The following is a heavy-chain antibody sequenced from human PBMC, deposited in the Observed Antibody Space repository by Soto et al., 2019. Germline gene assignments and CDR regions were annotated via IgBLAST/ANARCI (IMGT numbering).Heavy chain of an antibody. J-gene: IGHJ6*02. V-gene: IGHV1-69*13. CDR1: GGTFSSYA. CDR2: IIPIFGTA. D-gene: IGHD5-12*01. CDR3: ARIVGYGGYTLVFFCYYYHREVWAF. Sequence: GASVKVSCKASGGTFSSYAISWVRQAPGQGLEWMGGIIPIFGTANYAQKFQGRVTITADESTSTAYMELSSLRSEDTAVYYCARIVGYGGYTLVFFCYYYHREVWAFGAQGPSDPVSS.